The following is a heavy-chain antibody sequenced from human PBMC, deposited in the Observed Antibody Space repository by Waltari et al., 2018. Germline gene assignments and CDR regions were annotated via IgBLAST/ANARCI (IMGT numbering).Heavy chain of an antibody. Sequence: EVQLVESGGGLVQPGGSLRLSCAASGFTFSRYSMNWVRPAPGKGLEWVSYISSSSSTIYYADSVKGRFTISRDNAKNSLYLQMNSLRAEDTAVYYCARNPGIAAAGGLDYWGQGTLVTVSS. CDR2: ISSSSSTI. CDR1: GFTFSRYS. J-gene: IGHJ4*02. V-gene: IGHV3-48*01. D-gene: IGHD6-13*01. CDR3: ARNPGIAAAGGLDY.